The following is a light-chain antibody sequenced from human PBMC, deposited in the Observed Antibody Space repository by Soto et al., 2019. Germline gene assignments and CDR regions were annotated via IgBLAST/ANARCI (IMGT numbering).Light chain of an antibody. CDR2: GNS. V-gene: IGLV1-40*01. CDR1: SSNIGAGYD. CDR3: QSYDSSLSGV. Sequence: QSVLTQPPSVSGAPGQRVTISCTGSSSNIGAGYDVHWYQQFPGTAPKLLIYGNSIRPSGVPDRFSGSKSGTSASLAITGLQAEDEADYNCQSYDSSLSGVFGSGTKLTVL. J-gene: IGLJ1*01.